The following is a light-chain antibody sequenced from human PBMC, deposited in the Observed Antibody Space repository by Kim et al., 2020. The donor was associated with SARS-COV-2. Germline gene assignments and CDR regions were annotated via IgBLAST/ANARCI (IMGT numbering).Light chain of an antibody. CDR3: QQFSDWIS. J-gene: IGKJ4*01. CDR1: QSVGSQ. V-gene: IGKV3-11*01. Sequence: EIVLTQSPATLSLSPGERATLSCRVSQSVGSQLAWYQQKSGQAPRLLIFDASNRATDIPARFSGSGSGTDFNLTISSLESKDVGMYHCQQFSDWISFGGGTKLEI. CDR2: DAS.